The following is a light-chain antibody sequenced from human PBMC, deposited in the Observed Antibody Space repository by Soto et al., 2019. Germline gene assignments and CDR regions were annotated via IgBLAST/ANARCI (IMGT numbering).Light chain of an antibody. J-gene: IGKJ2*01. CDR2: GAS. Sequence: EIELTQSPGTLSLSPGERATLSCRASQSVSSSYLAWYQQKPGQAPRLLIYGASSRATGIPDRFSGSGSGTDFTLTISRLEPEDFAVYYCQQYGISPGYTFGQGTKLEIK. CDR1: QSVSSSY. CDR3: QQYGISPGYT. V-gene: IGKV3-20*01.